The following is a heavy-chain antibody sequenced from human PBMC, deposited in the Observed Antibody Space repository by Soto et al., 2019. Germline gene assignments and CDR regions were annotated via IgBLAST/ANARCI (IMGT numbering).Heavy chain of an antibody. CDR1: GYTFTSYA. CDR2: INPNSGGT. CDR3: ARDARGDEAPMDY. V-gene: IGHV1-2*04. Sequence: ASVKVSCTTSGYTFTSYAMHWVRQAPGQGLEWMGWINPNSGGTNYAQKFQGWVTMTRDTSISTAYMELSRLRSDDTAVYYCARDARGDEAPMDYWGQGTLVTVSS. J-gene: IGHJ4*02. D-gene: IGHD3-10*01.